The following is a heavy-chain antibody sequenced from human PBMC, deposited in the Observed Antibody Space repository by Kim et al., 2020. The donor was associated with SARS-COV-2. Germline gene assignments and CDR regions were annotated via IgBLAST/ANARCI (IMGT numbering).Heavy chain of an antibody. D-gene: IGHD6-6*01. V-gene: IGHV3-23*01. CDR1: GFTFSSYA. Sequence: GGSLRLSCTASGFTFSSYAMSWVRQAPGKGLEWVSAISDSGGNTYFADSVKGRFSISRDNSKNTLYLQMNSLRADDTAVYYCVTSSGYWGQGTLVT. CDR3: VTSSGY. CDR2: ISDSGGNT. J-gene: IGHJ4*02.